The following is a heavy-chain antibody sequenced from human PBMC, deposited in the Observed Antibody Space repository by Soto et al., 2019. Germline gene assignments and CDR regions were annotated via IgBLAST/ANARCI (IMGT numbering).Heavy chain of an antibody. CDR1: GFSLSTSGVG. Sequence: QITLKESGPTLVKPTQTLTLTCTFSGFSLSTSGVGVGWIRQPPGKALEWLALIYWDDDKRYSPSLKSRLTIIKDTSKNQVVLTMTNMDPVDTATYYCAHRPGAAEAFDIWGQGTMVTVSS. J-gene: IGHJ3*02. D-gene: IGHD2-8*02. V-gene: IGHV2-5*02. CDR2: IYWDDDK. CDR3: AHRPGAAEAFDI.